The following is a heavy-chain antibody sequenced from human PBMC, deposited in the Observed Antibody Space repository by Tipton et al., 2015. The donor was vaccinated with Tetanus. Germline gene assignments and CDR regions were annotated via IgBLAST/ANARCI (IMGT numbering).Heavy chain of an antibody. J-gene: IGHJ4*02. V-gene: IGHV4-39*01. CDR2: IYYSGST. CDR1: GGSISSSSYY. Sequence: TLSLTCTVSGGSISSSSYYWGWIRQPPGKGLEWIGSIYYSGSTYYNPSLKSRVTISVDTPKNQFSLKLSSVTAADTAVYYCARQEYGDYALDYWGQGTLVTVSS. D-gene: IGHD4-17*01. CDR3: ARQEYGDYALDY.